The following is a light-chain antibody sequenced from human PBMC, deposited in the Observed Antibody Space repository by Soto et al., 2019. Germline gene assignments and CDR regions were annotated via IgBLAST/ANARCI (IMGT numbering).Light chain of an antibody. V-gene: IGKV1-39*01. CDR3: QQSYSTPVT. J-gene: IGKJ3*01. Sequence: DIQMTQSPSYLSASVGDRVTSTCRASQSISSYLNWYQQKPGKAPKLLIYAASSLQSGVPSRFSGSGSGTDFTLTISSLQPEDFATYYCQQSYSTPVTFGPGTKVDIK. CDR1: QSISSY. CDR2: AAS.